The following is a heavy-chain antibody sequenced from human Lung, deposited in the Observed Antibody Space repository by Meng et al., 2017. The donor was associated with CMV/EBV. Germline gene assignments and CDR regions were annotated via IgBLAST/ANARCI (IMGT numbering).Heavy chain of an antibody. CDR2: IHPHRGDT. V-gene: IGHV1-2*02. Sequence: SXXVSCKASGYTFTAHYFHWVRQAPGQGLEWMGWIHPHRGDTNYAQQFQGRVTLTRDTSINTGYMKLTRLTSDDTAVYYCARDNNWGPDYWGQGTVVTVAS. J-gene: IGHJ4*02. CDR3: ARDNNWGPDY. CDR1: GYTFTAHY. D-gene: IGHD7-27*01.